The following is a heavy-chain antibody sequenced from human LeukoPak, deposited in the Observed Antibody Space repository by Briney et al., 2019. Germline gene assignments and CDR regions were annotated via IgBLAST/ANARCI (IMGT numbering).Heavy chain of an antibody. CDR2: IRPDGSEK. CDR3: ARDLANYYYDSSGLGLYFDY. CDR1: GFTFSTHW. J-gene: IGHJ4*02. Sequence: GGSLRLSCAASGFTFSTHWMSWVRQAPGKGLEWVANIRPDGSEKYYMDSVKGRLTISRDNAKNSLYLQMNSLRAEDTAVYYCARDLANYYYDSSGLGLYFDYWGQGTLVTASS. D-gene: IGHD3-22*01. V-gene: IGHV3-7*03.